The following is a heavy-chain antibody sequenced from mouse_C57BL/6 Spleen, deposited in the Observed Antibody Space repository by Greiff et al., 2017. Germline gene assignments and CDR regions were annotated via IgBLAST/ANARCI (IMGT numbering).Heavy chain of an antibody. Sequence: QVQLQQPGAELVRPGTSVKLSCKASGYTFTSYWMHWVKQRPGQGLEWIGVIDPSDSYTNYNQKFKGKATLTVDTSSSTAYMQLSSLTSEDFAVYYCAREIITTVVANFDYWGQGTTLTVSS. CDR1: GYTFTSYW. D-gene: IGHD1-1*01. J-gene: IGHJ2*01. V-gene: IGHV1-59*01. CDR2: IDPSDSYT. CDR3: AREIITTVVANFDY.